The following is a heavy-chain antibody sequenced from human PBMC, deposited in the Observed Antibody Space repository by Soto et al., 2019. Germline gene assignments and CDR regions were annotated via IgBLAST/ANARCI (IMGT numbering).Heavy chain of an antibody. J-gene: IGHJ4*02. CDR3: ARDIGSYAYGEGY. CDR2: VYSSGTT. CDR1: GGSINSYW. Sequence: PSEILSLTCSVSGGSINSYWWSWIRQPAGKGLEWIGRVYSSGTTDYSPSLNSRATLSVETSKNQFSLKLSSVTAADTAVYYCARDIGSYAYGEGYWGQGIQVTVSS. D-gene: IGHD3-10*01. V-gene: IGHV4-4*07.